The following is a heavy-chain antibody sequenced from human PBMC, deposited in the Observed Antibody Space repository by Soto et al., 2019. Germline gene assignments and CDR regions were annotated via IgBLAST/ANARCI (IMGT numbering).Heavy chain of an antibody. CDR3: AKGPQPFYY. D-gene: IGHD5-18*01. CDR1: GXTFSSYS. V-gene: IGHV3-23*01. J-gene: IGHJ4*02. Sequence: PXGSLRLSCAASGXTFSSYSMSWVRQAPGKGLEWVSAISGSGGSTYYADSVNCRFTISRDNSKNTLYLQMNSLRADDTAVYYCAKGPQPFYYWGQGTLGTVSS. CDR2: ISGSGGST.